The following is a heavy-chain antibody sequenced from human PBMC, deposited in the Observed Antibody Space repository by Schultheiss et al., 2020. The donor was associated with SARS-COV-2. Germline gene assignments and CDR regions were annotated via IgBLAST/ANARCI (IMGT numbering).Heavy chain of an antibody. Sequence: ASVKVSCKASGYTFIGYYMHWVRQAPGQGLEWMGRINPNSGGTNYAQKFQGRVTMTTDTSTSTAYMELNSLTSDDTAVYYCARDIAARVAGSLPAWFDPWGQGTLVTVSS. J-gene: IGHJ5*02. V-gene: IGHV1-2*06. CDR1: GYTFIGYY. CDR2: INPNSGGT. CDR3: ARDIAARVAGSLPAWFDP. D-gene: IGHD6-19*01.